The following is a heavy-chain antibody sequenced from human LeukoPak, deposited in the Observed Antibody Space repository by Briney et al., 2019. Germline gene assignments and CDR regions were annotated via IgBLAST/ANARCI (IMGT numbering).Heavy chain of an antibody. CDR2: IYYSGST. CDR1: GGSVSSGSYY. Sequence: SETLSLTCTVSGGSVSSGSYYWSWIRQPPGKGLEWIGYIYYSGSTNYNPSLKSRVTISVDTSKNQFSLKLSSVTAADTAVYYCARDRRAGTYYYYGMDVWGRGTTVTVSS. CDR3: ARDRRAGTYYYYGMDV. D-gene: IGHD1-1*01. V-gene: IGHV4-61*01. J-gene: IGHJ6*02.